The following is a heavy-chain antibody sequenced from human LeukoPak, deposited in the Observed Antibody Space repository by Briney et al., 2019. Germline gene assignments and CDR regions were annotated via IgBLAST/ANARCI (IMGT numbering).Heavy chain of an antibody. CDR1: GFTFISYS. CDR3: ARGAYYDSSAPEDAFDI. V-gene: IGHV3-21*01. CDR2: ISSSSNYI. J-gene: IGHJ3*02. D-gene: IGHD3-22*01. Sequence: GGSLRLSCAASGFTFISYSMNWVRQAPGKGLEWVSSISSSSNYIYYADSVKGRFTISRDNAKNSVYLQMNSLRAEDTAVYYCARGAYYDSSAPEDAFDIWGQGTMVTVSS.